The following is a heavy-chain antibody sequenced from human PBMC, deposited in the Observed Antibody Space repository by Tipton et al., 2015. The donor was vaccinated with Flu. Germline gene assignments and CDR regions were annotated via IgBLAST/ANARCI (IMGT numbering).Heavy chain of an antibody. CDR2: ICHSGST. CDR3: ARRDYSNYVSDPKNWFDS. J-gene: IGHJ5*01. CDR1: GGSIGSYY. V-gene: IGHV4-59*08. Sequence: TLSLTCTVSGGSIGSYYWNWIRQPPGKGLEWIGNICHSGSTYYNPALKSRVTISVDRSKNQFSLRVISVTAADTALYYCARRDYSNYVSDPKNWFDSWGQGTLVTVSS. D-gene: IGHD4-11*01.